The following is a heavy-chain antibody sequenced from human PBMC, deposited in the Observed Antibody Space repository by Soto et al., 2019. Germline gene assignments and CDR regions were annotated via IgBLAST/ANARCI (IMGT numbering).Heavy chain of an antibody. CDR3: ATRITVFGLLIPPFDP. Sequence: SETLSLTCAVYGGSVKGYYWNWIRQPPGKGLEWIGEINHTGGTPYNTSLKSRVTMSVDTSKNQFSLRLSSVTAADTAIYYCATRITVFGLLIPPFDPWGQGTQVTVYS. CDR2: INHTGGT. D-gene: IGHD3-3*01. V-gene: IGHV4-34*01. J-gene: IGHJ5*02. CDR1: GGSVKGYY.